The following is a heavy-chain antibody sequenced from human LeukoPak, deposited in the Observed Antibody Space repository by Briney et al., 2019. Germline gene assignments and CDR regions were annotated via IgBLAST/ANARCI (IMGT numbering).Heavy chain of an antibody. D-gene: IGHD5-18*01. V-gene: IGHV1-46*01. CDR3: ARALPHRRLMDTTMEQHWFDP. CDR1: GYIFTSYF. CDR2: INPSGGST. Sequence: ASGKVSCKASGYIFTSYFMHWVRQAPGQGLEWMGLINPSGGSTRYAQKFQGRVTMTRDMSTSTVYMELSSLRSEDTAVYYCARALPHRRLMDTTMEQHWFDPWGQGTLVTVSS. J-gene: IGHJ5*02.